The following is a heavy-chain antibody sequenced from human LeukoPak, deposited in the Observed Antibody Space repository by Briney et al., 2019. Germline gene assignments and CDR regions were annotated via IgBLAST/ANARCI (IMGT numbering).Heavy chain of an antibody. CDR2: INHSGST. D-gene: IGHD2-2*03. V-gene: IGHV4-34*01. J-gene: IGHJ4*02. Sequence: PSETLSLTCAVYGGSFSGYYWSWIRQPPGKGLEWIGEINHSGSTTYNPSLKSRVTISVDTSKNQFSLKLRSVTAADTAVYYCARETGYCSSTSCLYYFDYWGQGTLVTVSS. CDR1: GGSFSGYY. CDR3: ARETGYCSSTSCLYYFDY.